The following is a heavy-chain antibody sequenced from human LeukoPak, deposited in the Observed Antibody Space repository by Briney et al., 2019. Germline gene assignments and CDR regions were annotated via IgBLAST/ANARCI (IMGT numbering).Heavy chain of an antibody. V-gene: IGHV4-34*01. CDR3: ARKHGDYRYYYYYMDV. D-gene: IGHD4-17*01. CDR2: INHSGST. CDR1: GGSFSGYY. J-gene: IGHJ6*03. Sequence: SETLSLTCAVYGGSFSGYYWSWIRQPPGKGLEWIGEINHSGSTNYNPPLKSRVTISVDTSKNQFSLKLSSVTAADTAVYYCARKHGDYRYYYYYMDVWGKGTTVTVSS.